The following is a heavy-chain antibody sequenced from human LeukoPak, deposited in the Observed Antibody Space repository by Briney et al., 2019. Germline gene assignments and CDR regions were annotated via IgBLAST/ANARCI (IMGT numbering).Heavy chain of an antibody. CDR1: GYTFTSYA. V-gene: IGHV1-3*01. Sequence: GASVKVSCKASGYTFTSYAMHWVRQAPGQRLEWMGWINAGNGNTKYSQKFQGRVTITADESTSTAYMELSSLRSEDTAVYYCARGSWELLFYYGMDVWGQGTTVTVSS. CDR2: INAGNGNT. J-gene: IGHJ6*02. D-gene: IGHD1-26*01. CDR3: ARGSWELLFYYGMDV.